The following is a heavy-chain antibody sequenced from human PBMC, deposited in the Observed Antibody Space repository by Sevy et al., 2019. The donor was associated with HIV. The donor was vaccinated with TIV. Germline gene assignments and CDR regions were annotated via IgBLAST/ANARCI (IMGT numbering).Heavy chain of an antibody. CDR1: GFTFSNFA. V-gene: IGHV3-23*01. CDR2: ISGSGGGT. CDR3: AKEADFYGSYFDY. Sequence: GGSLRLSCVASGFTFSNFAMSWVRQAPGKGLEWVSHISGSGGGTYYGDSVKRRFTISRDNSKNTLYLQMNSLRAEDTAIYYCAKEADFYGSYFDYWGQGTLVTVSS. J-gene: IGHJ4*02. D-gene: IGHD3-10*01.